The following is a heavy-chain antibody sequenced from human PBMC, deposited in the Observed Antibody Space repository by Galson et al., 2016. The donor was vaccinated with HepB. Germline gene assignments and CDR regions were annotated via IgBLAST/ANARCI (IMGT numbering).Heavy chain of an antibody. CDR1: GFTFDGYG. J-gene: IGHJ4*02. V-gene: IGHV3-30*18. CDR2: ISYDGSHK. CDR3: AKNDILAGYSAFDY. Sequence: SLRLSCAASGFTFDGYGMTWVRQAPGKGLEWVAVISYDGSHKYYAASVKGRFTISRDNSKNTLSLQMNSLRAEDTAVYYCAKNDILAGYSAFDYWGQGTLVTVSS. D-gene: IGHD3-9*01.